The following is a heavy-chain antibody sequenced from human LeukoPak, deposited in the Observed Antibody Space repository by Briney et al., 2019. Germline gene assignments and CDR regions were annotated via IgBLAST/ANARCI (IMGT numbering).Heavy chain of an antibody. Sequence: VASVKVSCKASGYTFTNFDINWVRQATGQGLEWMGWVNPDSGDTGYVQKFQGRVTMTRDTSISTAYMELTSLTSDDTAVYYCARVASFGESWFDPWGQGTLVTVSS. J-gene: IGHJ5*02. V-gene: IGHV1-8*01. CDR3: ARVASFGESWFDP. CDR1: GYTFTNFD. CDR2: VNPDSGDT. D-gene: IGHD3-10*01.